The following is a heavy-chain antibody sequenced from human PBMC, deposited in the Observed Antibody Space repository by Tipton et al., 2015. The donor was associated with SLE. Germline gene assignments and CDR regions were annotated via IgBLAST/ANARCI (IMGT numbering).Heavy chain of an antibody. V-gene: IGHV4-39*07. CDR2: IYYTGTTT. D-gene: IGHD5-18*01. J-gene: IGHJ5*02. CDR1: SYG. Sequence: SYGMHWVRQPPGKGLEWIGSIYYTGTTTYYNSFLKSRVTMSVDTSKNQFSLRLTSVIAADTAVYYCARLHGYSYGLNWFDPWGQGTLISVSS. CDR3: ARLHGYSYGLNWFDP.